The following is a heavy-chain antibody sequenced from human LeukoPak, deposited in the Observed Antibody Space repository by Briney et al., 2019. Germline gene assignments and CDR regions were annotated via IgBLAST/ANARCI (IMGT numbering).Heavy chain of an antibody. CDR2: VSGSGDKT. Sequence: PGGSLRLSCAASGFTFSSYEMNWVRQAPGKGLEWVSGVSGSGDKTYYADSVKGRFTVSRDSSKSTVYLQMNSLRVEDTAVYYCARGRLPKYYFDSWGQGTLVTVSS. J-gene: IGHJ4*02. CDR3: ARGRLPKYYFDS. CDR1: GFTFSSYE. D-gene: IGHD4-11*01. V-gene: IGHV3-23*01.